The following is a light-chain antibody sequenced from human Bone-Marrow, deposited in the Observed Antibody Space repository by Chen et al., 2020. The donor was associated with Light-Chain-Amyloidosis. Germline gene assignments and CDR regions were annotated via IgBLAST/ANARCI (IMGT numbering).Light chain of an antibody. J-gene: IGLJ2*01. V-gene: IGLV1-40*01. CDR1: SSNIGAGYD. CDR2: GDT. CDR3: RCCDSSLSGVV. Sequence: QSVLTQSPSVSGAPGQRVIISCSGSSSNIGAGYDVHWYQQIPGTAPKLLIYGDTNRRSGVPDRFSGVKSGTSAYMAIGGLQAEDEAHYFCRCCDSSLSGVVFGGGAKLTVL.